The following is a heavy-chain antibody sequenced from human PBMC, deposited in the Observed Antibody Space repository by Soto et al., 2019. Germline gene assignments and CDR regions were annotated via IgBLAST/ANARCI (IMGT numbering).Heavy chain of an antibody. CDR2: IWYGGSNE. Sequence: QVQLVESGGGEVQSGRSLRLSCAASGFTFSSYAIHWVRQAPGKGLEWVAVIWYGGSNEYYADSVKGRFTISRDNSKNTLYLQMNSLRAEDTAVYYCALNSRNGRGGMDVWGQGTTVTVSS. J-gene: IGHJ6*02. V-gene: IGHV3-33*01. CDR1: GFTFSSYA. CDR3: ALNSRNGRGGMDV. D-gene: IGHD6-13*01.